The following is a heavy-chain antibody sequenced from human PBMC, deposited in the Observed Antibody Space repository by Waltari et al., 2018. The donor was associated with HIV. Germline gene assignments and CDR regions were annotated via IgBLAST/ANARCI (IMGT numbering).Heavy chain of an antibody. CDR3: ARHALRVGAAYWNFDL. CDR1: GGPVSSSSYF. D-gene: IGHD1-26*01. V-gene: IGHV4-39*01. Sequence: QLQLQESGPGLVKPSETLSLTCTVSGGPVSSSSYFWGWIRQPPGKGLEWVGRIYYTGGAYYNPSRKSRVTISVDTSKNQFSLKVTSVTAADTAVYYCARHALRVGAAYWNFDLWGRGTLVTVSS. J-gene: IGHJ2*01. CDR2: IYYTGGA.